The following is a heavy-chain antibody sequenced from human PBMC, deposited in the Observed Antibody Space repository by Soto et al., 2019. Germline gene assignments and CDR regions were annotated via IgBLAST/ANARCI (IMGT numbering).Heavy chain of an antibody. CDR1: GGSISSSSYY. CDR2: IYYSGST. CDR3: ARHYNYYYYMDV. V-gene: IGHV4-39*01. J-gene: IGHJ6*03. Sequence: SETLSLTCTVSGGSISSSSYYWGWIRQPPGKGLEWIGSIYYSGSTYYNPSLKSRVTISVDTSKNQFSLKLSSVTAADMAVYYCARHYNYYYYMDVWGKGTTVTVSS.